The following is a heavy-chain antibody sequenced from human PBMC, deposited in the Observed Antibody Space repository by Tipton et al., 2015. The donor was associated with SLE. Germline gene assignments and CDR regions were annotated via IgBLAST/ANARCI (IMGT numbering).Heavy chain of an antibody. CDR3: ARDRGGWEYYYGMDV. CDR2: IYYSGNT. Sequence: TLSLTCTVSGGSVSSYYWSWIRQPPGKGLEWIGYIYYSGNTNYNPSLKSRVTISVDTSRNQFSLKVRSVTAADTAVYYCARDRGGWEYYYGMDVWGQGTTVTVSS. J-gene: IGHJ6*02. CDR1: GGSVSSYY. D-gene: IGHD1-26*01. V-gene: IGHV4-59*02.